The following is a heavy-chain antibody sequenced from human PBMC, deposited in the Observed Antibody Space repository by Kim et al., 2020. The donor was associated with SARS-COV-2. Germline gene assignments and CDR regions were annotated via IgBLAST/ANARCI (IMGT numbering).Heavy chain of an antibody. CDR3: ATKFSSGWSYHY. D-gene: IGHD6-13*01. V-gene: IGHV3-23*01. Sequence: ADSLKGRFTMSRDNSKDTLYLQMSSLRAEDTAVYYCATKFSSGWSYHYWGQGTLVTVFS. J-gene: IGHJ4*02.